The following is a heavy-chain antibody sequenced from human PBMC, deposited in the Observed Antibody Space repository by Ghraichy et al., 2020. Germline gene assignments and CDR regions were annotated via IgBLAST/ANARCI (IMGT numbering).Heavy chain of an antibody. Sequence: SETLSLTCAVYGGSFSGYYWSWIRQPPGKGLEWIGEINHSGSTNYNPSLKSRVTISVDTSKNQFSLKLSSVTAADTAVYYCASSPLTYSSSWYGIDPWGQGTLVTVSS. D-gene: IGHD6-13*01. CDR2: INHSGST. J-gene: IGHJ5*02. CDR1: GGSFSGYY. CDR3: ASSPLTYSSSWYGIDP. V-gene: IGHV4-34*01.